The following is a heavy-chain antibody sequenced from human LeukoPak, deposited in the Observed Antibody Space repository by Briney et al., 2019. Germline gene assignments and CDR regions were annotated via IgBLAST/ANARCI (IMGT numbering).Heavy chain of an antibody. V-gene: IGHV1-24*01. CDR1: GYTLPELS. CDR3: AAAHRRYSSGWRPPGY. Sequence: SVNVSCMVSGYTLPELSMHWVRQAPGKGRAWMGGFDHEDGETIYAQKFQGRVTMTEDTTTDTAYMELSSLRSEDTTVYYCAAAHRRYSSGWRPPGYWGQGTLVTVSS. J-gene: IGHJ4*02. CDR2: FDHEDGET. D-gene: IGHD6-19*01.